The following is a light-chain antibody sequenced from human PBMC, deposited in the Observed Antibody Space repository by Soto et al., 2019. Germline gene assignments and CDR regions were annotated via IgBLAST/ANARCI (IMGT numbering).Light chain of an antibody. CDR1: QSVSSN. CDR2: GAS. Sequence: EIVMTQSPATLSVSPGERATLSCRASQSVSSNLAWYQQKPGQAPRLLIYGASTRSTGIPARFSGSGSGTEFTLTISSLQSEDFAAYYCQQYNNWPRIFGQGTKVEIK. V-gene: IGKV3-15*01. CDR3: QQYNNWPRI. J-gene: IGKJ1*01.